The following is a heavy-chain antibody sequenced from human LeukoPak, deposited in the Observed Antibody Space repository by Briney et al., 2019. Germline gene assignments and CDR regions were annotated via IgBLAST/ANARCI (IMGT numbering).Heavy chain of an antibody. CDR2: ISYDGSNK. CDR3: AKCGDSSGSSADYYYMDV. D-gene: IGHD3-22*01. V-gene: IGHV3-30*18. J-gene: IGHJ6*03. CDR1: GFTFSSYG. Sequence: PGGSLRLSCAASGFTFSSYGMHWVRQAPGKGLEWVAVISYDGSNKYYADSVKGRFTISRDNSKNTLYLQMNSLRAEDTAVYYCAKCGDSSGSSADYYYMDVWGKGTTVTVSS.